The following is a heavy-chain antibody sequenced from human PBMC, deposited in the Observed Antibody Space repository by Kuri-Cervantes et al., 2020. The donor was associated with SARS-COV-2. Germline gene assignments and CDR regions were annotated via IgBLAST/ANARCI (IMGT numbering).Heavy chain of an antibody. CDR3: ARGPRYSSSWYQTLDY. Sequence: SETLSLTCTVSGGSISSGDYYWSWIRQPPGKGLEWIGEINHSGSTNYNPSLKSRVTISVDTSKNQSSLKLSSVTAADTAVYYCARGPRYSSSWYQTLDYWGQGTLVTVSS. V-gene: IGHV4-39*07. J-gene: IGHJ4*02. CDR2: INHSGST. D-gene: IGHD6-13*01. CDR1: GGSISSGDYY.